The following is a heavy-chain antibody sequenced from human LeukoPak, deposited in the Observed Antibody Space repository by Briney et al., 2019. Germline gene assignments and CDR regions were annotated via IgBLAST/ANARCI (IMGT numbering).Heavy chain of an antibody. Sequence: SETLSLTCTVSGGSISSGSYYWSWIRQPAGKGLGWIGRIYTSGSTNYNPSLKSRVTISVDTSKNQFSLKLSSVTAADTAVYYCARIGSGWYGGVDYWGQGTLVTVSS. CDR3: ARIGSGWYGGVDY. CDR2: IYTSGST. CDR1: GGSISSGSYY. V-gene: IGHV4-61*02. D-gene: IGHD6-19*01. J-gene: IGHJ4*02.